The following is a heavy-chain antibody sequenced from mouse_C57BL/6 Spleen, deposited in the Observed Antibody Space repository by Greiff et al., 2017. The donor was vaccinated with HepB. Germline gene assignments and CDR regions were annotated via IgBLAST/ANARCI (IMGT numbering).Heavy chain of an antibody. Sequence: QVQLQQSGPELVKPGASVKISCKASGYAFSSSWMNWVKQRPGKGLEWIGRIYPGDGDTNYNGKFKGKATLTADKSSSTAYMRLSSLTSEDSAVYFCARESHYYGSSYGYFDYWGQGTTLTVSS. CDR3: ARESHYYGSSYGYFDY. J-gene: IGHJ2*01. CDR1: GYAFSSSW. CDR2: IYPGDGDT. V-gene: IGHV1-82*01. D-gene: IGHD1-1*01.